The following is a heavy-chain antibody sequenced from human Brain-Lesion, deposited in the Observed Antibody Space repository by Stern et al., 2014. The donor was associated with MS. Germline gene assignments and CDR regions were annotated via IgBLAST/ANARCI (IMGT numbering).Heavy chain of an antibody. J-gene: IGHJ4*02. CDR1: GYIFSSYD. Sequence: QVQLVQSGAEVKKPGASVKVSCKASGYIFSSYDIPWVRQISGQGLEWMGWMTPYSGNTGYAQKFKGRVSMTSDPSISTVYMELTSLTSDDTAVYFCARAVRNQLLSEYWGQGTLVTVSS. CDR2: MTPYSGNT. V-gene: IGHV1-8*01. CDR3: ARAVRNQLLSEY. D-gene: IGHD2-2*01.